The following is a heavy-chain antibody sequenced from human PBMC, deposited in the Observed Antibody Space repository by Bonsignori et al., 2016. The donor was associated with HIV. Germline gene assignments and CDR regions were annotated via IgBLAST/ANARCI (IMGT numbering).Heavy chain of an antibody. CDR2: IYRSGNT. D-gene: IGHD7-27*01. CDR3: ATPNRGSEAFDI. J-gene: IGHJ3*02. V-gene: IGHV4-38-2*01. Sequence: WIRQPPGKGLESIATIYRSGNTYYNPSLRSRVTISLDTSKNQLSLRMISVSAADTAVYYCATPNRGSEAFDIWGQGTMVTVSS.